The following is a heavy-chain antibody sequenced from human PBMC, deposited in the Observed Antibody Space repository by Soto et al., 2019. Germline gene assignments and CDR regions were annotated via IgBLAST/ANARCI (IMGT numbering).Heavy chain of an antibody. CDR1: GFPFWTYS. CDR3: AKTRLYDNNEYHRDGFDV. D-gene: IGHD3-22*01. CDR2: ISGSGTAT. J-gene: IGHJ3*01. Sequence: EVKLLESGGGLVQPGGSMRLSCEASGFPFWTYSMSWVRQAPRKGLEWVSGISGSGTATYYTDSVKGRFTVSRDNSKDTLFLQMNTLRVEDTAIYYYAKTRLYDNNEYHRDGFDVLGPGTAVTVSS. V-gene: IGHV3-23*01.